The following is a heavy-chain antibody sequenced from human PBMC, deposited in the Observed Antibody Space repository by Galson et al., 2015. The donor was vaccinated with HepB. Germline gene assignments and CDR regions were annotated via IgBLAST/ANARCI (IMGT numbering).Heavy chain of an antibody. Sequence: QSGAEVKKPGESLKISCTGSGYSFTSYWIGWVRQMPGKGLEWMGIIYPGDSDTRYSPSFQGQVTISADKSISTAYLQWSSLKASDTAMYYCARKRGIAAAGNNWFDPWGQGTLVTVSS. CDR3: ARKRGIAAAGNNWFDP. CDR1: GYSFTSYW. V-gene: IGHV5-51*01. D-gene: IGHD6-13*01. J-gene: IGHJ5*02. CDR2: IYPGDSDT.